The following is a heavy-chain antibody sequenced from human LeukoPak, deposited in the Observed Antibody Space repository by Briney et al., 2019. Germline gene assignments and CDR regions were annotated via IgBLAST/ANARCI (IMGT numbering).Heavy chain of an antibody. Sequence: GGSLRLSCAASGFTFSSYAMHWVRQAPGKGLEWVAVISYDGSNKYYADSVKGRFTISRDNSKNTLYLQMNSLRAEDTAVYYRARGGTTVVTLGGNYYYGMDVWGQGTTVTVSS. CDR1: GFTFSSYA. D-gene: IGHD4-23*01. CDR3: ARGGTTVVTLGGNYYYGMDV. J-gene: IGHJ6*02. CDR2: ISYDGSNK. V-gene: IGHV3-30-3*01.